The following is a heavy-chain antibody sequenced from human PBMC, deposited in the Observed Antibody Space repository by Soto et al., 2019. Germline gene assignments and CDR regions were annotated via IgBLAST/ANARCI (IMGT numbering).Heavy chain of an antibody. CDR2: INPNSGGT. CDR3: ARGVLDYCSGGSCYSAGIDY. Sequence: ASVTVSCKASGYTFTGVYMHWVRQAPGQGLEWMGWINPNSGGTNYAQKFQGWVTMTRDTSISTAYMELSRLRSDDTAVYYCARGVLDYCSGGSCYSAGIDYWGQGTLVTVSS. D-gene: IGHD2-15*01. V-gene: IGHV1-2*04. CDR1: GYTFTGVY. J-gene: IGHJ4*02.